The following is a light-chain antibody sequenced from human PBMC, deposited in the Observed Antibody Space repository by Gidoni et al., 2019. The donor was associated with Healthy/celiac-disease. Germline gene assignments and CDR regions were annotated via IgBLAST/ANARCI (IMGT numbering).Light chain of an antibody. Sequence: LVLAQSPGPPSLSPGERANLPCRASQSVSSSYLSWYQQKPGQAPRLLIYGASSRDTGIPDRFSGSGSGTDFTLTISRLEPEDFAVYYCQQYGSSSCSFGQGTKLEIK. V-gene: IGKV3-20*01. CDR1: QSVSSSY. CDR2: GAS. CDR3: QQYGSSSCS. J-gene: IGKJ2*04.